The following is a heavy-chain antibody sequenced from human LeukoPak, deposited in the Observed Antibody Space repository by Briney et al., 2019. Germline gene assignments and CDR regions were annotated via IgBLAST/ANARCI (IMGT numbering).Heavy chain of an antibody. V-gene: IGHV3-30-3*01. CDR3: ARTAALDY. J-gene: IGHJ4*02. D-gene: IGHD2-2*01. CDR2: ISYDGSNK. CDR1: GFTFSSYA. Sequence: GGSLRLSCAASGFTFSSYAMHWVRQAPGKGLEWVAVISYDGSNKYYADSVKGRFTISRDNSKNTLYLQMNSLRAEDTAVHYCARTAALDYWGQGTLVTVSS.